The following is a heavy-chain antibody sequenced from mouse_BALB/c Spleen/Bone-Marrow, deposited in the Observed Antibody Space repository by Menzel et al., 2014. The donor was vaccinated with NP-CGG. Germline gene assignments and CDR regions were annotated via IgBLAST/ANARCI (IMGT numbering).Heavy chain of an antibody. J-gene: IGHJ3*01. CDR1: GYTFTSYW. CDR2: INPSTDYT. D-gene: IGHD2-1*01. CDR3: ARRRFGNHGFAY. Sequence: VELQQSGAELAKPWASVKMSCKASGYTFTSYWMHWVKQRPGQGLEWIGYINPSTDYTEYNQKFKDKATLTADKSSSTAYKQLSSLTSEDSAVDYCARRRFGNHGFAYWGQGTLVTVSA. V-gene: IGHV1-7*01.